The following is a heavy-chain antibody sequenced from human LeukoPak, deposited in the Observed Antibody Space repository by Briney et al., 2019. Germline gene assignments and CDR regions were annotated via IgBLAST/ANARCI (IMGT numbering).Heavy chain of an antibody. CDR3: ATDGGTRGAVAGYFDY. J-gene: IGHJ4*02. V-gene: IGHV1-2*04. D-gene: IGHD6-19*01. CDR1: GYTFIDYY. CDR2: INPNTGGT. Sequence: ASVKASCKASGYTFIDYYVHWVRQAPGQGLEWMGYINPNTGGTNFAQKFQGWVTMTRDTSISTAYMELSRLKSDDTAVYYCATDGGTRGAVAGYFDYWGQGTLVTVSS.